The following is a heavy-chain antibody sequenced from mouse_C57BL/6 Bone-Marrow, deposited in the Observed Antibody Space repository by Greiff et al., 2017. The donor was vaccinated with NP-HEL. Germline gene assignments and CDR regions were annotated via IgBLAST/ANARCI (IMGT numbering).Heavy chain of an antibody. V-gene: IGHV5-9-1*02. CDR3: TRDWIYYYGSSLTWMDY. D-gene: IGHD1-1*01. J-gene: IGHJ4*01. CDR1: GFTFSSYA. CDR2: ISSGGDYI. Sequence: EVQRVESGEGLVKPGGSLKLSCAASGFTFSSYAMSWVRQTPEKRLEWVAYISSGGDYIYYADTVKGRFTISRDNARNTLYLQMSSLKSEDTAMYYCTRDWIYYYGSSLTWMDYWGQGTSVTVSS.